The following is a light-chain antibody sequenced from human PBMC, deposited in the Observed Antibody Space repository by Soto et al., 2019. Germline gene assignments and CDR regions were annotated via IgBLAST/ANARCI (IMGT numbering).Light chain of an antibody. CDR1: SSNIGSNY. CDR2: RNN. J-gene: IGLJ2*01. V-gene: IGLV1-47*01. CDR3: AAWDGSLSGGNVV. Sequence: QSVLTQPPSASGTPGQRVTISCSGSSSNIGSNYVYWYQQLPGTAPKLLIYRNNQRPSGVRDRFSGSKSGTSASLAISGLRSEDEADYYCAAWDGSLSGGNVVFGGGTKLTVL.